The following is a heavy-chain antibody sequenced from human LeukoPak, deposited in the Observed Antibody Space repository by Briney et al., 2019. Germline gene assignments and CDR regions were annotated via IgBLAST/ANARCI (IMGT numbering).Heavy chain of an antibody. CDR1: GFTFSSYA. D-gene: IGHD3-22*01. CDR3: ARGPDYYDSSGYYYVLDY. J-gene: IGHJ4*02. CDR2: ISSNGGST. Sequence: GGSLRLSCAASGFTFSSYAMHWVRQAPGKGLEYVSAISSNGGSTYYANSVKGRFTISRDNSKNTLYLQMGSLRAEDTAVYYCARGPDYYDSSGYYYVLDYWGQGTLVTVSS. V-gene: IGHV3-64*01.